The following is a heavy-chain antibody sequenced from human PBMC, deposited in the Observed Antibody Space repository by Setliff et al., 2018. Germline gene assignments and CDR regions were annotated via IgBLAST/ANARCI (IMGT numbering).Heavy chain of an antibody. J-gene: IGHJ3*02. D-gene: IGHD4-17*01. V-gene: IGHV4-38-2*02. CDR3: ARDRHSDYGNFKVVDAFDI. CDR1: GFSISSGYY. CDR2: IYYSGTT. Sequence: SETLSLTCAVSGFSISSGYYWGWIRQPPGKGLEWIGNIYYSGTTYSNPSLKSRVTMSVDTSKNQFSLRLNSVTASDTAVYYCARDRHSDYGNFKVVDAFDIWGQGTMVTVSS.